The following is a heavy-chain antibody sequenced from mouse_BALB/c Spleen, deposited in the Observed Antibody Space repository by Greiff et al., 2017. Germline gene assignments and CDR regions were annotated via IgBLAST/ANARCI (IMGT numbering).Heavy chain of an antibody. CDR3: ARSHFDY. CDR1: GYTFTSYW. V-gene: IGHV1S132*01. CDR2: IFPGTGTT. Sequence: QVQLKESGAELVKPGASVKLSCKTSGYTFTSYWIQWVKQRPGQGLGWIGEIFPGTGTTYYNEKFKGKATLTIDTSSSTAYMQLSSLTSEDSAVYFCARSHFDYWGQGTTLTVSS. J-gene: IGHJ2*01.